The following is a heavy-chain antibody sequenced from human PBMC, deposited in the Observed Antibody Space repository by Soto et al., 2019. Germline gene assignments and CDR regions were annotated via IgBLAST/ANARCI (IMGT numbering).Heavy chain of an antibody. D-gene: IGHD6-13*01. J-gene: IGHJ4*02. Sequence: QVQLVQSGAEVKKPGSSVKVSCKASGGTFSSYTISWVRQAPGQGLEWMGRIIPILGIANYAQKFQGRVTXPADKSTSTAYMELSSLRSEDTAVYYCEGSRNGFDYWGQGTLVTVSS. CDR2: IIPILGIA. CDR1: GGTFSSYT. CDR3: EGSRNGFDY. V-gene: IGHV1-69*02.